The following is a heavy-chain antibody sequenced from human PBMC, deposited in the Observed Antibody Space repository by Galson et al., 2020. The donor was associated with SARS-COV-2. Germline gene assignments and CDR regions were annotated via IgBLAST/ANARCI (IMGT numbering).Heavy chain of an antibody. J-gene: IGHJ4*02. CDR3: AAFVARPVY. V-gene: IGHV1-58*01. Sequence: NYAQKFQERVTITRDMSTSTAYMELSSLRYEDTAVYYCAAFVARPVYWGQGTLVTVSS. D-gene: IGHD6-6*01.